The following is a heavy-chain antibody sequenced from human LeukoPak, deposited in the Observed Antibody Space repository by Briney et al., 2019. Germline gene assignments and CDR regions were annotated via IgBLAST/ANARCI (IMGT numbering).Heavy chain of an antibody. J-gene: IGHJ4*02. CDR3: TREAAAGIDY. CDR1: GFTFNSYA. V-gene: IGHV3-23*01. D-gene: IGHD6-13*01. Sequence: GGSLRLSCAASGFTFNSYAMSWVRQTPGKGLEWVSAISGSGGSTYYADSLKGRFTISRDNSKNTLYLQMNSLRAEDTAVYFCTREAAAGIDYWGQGTLVTVSS. CDR2: ISGSGGST.